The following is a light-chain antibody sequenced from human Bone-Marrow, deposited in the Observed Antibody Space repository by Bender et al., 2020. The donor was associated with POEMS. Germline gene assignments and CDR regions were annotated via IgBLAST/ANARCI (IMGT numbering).Light chain of an antibody. V-gene: IGLV3-1*01. CDR3: QAWDITTAV. CDR2: QDN. CDR1: LLSRQY. Sequence: SNELTQPPSVSVSPGQTARITCSGDLLSRQYSFWYQQRPGQSPVLVVYQDNKRPSGIPERFSGSNSGNTATLTISGTQAMDEAAYYCQAWDITTAVFGGGTKLTVL. J-gene: IGLJ2*01.